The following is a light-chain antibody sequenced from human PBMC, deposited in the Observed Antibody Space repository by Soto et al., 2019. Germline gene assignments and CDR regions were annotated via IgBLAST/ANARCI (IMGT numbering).Light chain of an antibody. CDR1: RSNIAKNY. J-gene: IGLJ3*02. CDR2: RDD. V-gene: IGLV1-47*01. Sequence: QSVLTQPPSASGAPGQTVTISCSGSRSNIAKNYVYWYQHLPGAAPKLLIYRDDQRPSGVPDRFSAYKSGTSASLAISGLRPEDEADYYCAVWDDGLNGLFGGGTKVTVL. CDR3: AVWDDGLNGL.